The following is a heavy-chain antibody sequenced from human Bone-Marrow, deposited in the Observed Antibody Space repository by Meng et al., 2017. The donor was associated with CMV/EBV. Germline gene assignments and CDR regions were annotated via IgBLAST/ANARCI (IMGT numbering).Heavy chain of an antibody. CDR2: INPNSGGT. D-gene: IGHD6-6*01. CDR3: ARSADEYSSSSGDY. Sequence: QVQLVQSGAEVKKPXXSVKVXGKASGYTFTGYYMHWVRQAPGQGLEWMGWINPNSGGTNYAQKFQGRVTMTRDTSISTAYMELSRLRSDDTAVYYCARSADEYSSSSGDYWGQGTLGTVAS. V-gene: IGHV1-2*02. J-gene: IGHJ4*02. CDR1: GYTFTGYY.